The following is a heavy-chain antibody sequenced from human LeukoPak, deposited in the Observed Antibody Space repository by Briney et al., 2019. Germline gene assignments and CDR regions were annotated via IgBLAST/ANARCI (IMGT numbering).Heavy chain of an antibody. D-gene: IGHD3-10*01. J-gene: IGHJ5*02. Sequence: SETLSLTCTVSGGSISSYYWSWIRQPPGKGLEWIGYIYYSGNTNYNSSLESRVSISVDTSKNQFSLRLNSVTAADTAVYYCVRGRAWFDPWGQGTLVTVSS. CDR2: IYYSGNT. CDR3: VRGRAWFDP. CDR1: GGSISSYY. V-gene: IGHV4-59*01.